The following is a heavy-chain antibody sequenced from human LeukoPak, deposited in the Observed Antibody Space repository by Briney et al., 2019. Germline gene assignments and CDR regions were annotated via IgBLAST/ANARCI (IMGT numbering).Heavy chain of an antibody. V-gene: IGHV3-23*01. CDR2: ISGRGGST. J-gene: IGHJ4*02. CDR3: AKDSGVVVTAIPNY. D-gene: IGHD2-21*02. CDR1: GFTFSNYA. Sequence: GGSLRRSCAASGFTFSNYAMIWVRQAPGKGLEWVSSISGRGGSTYYAGSVKGRFTISRDNSKNTLSLQMDSLRSEDTAVYYCAKDSGVVVTAIPNYWGQGALVTVSS.